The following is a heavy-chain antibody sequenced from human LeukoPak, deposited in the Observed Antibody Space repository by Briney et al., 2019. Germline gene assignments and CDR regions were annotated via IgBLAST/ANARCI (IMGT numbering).Heavy chain of an antibody. Sequence: SETLSLTCTVSGGSISSYYWSWIRQPAGKGLEWIGRIYTSGSTNYNPSLKSRVTMSVDTSKNQFSLKLSSVTAADTAEYYCARAKQQLGSMGDAFDSWGQGTMVTVSS. V-gene: IGHV4-4*07. D-gene: IGHD6-13*01. CDR3: ARAKQQLGSMGDAFDS. CDR1: GGSISSYY. J-gene: IGHJ3*02. CDR2: IYTSGST.